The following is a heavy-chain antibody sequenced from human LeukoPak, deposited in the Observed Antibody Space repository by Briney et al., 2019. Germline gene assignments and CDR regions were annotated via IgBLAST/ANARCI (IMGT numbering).Heavy chain of an antibody. CDR2: ISSSRSYI. V-gene: IGHV3-21*01. CDR1: GFTFSSYS. Sequence: GGSLRLSCAASGFTFSSYSMNWVRQAPGKGLEWVSSISSSRSYIYYADPVKGRFTISRDNAKNSLYLQMNSLRAEDTAVYYCARGAPGPITMIVVVMFSDYWGQGTLVTVSS. CDR3: ARGAPGPITMIVVVMFSDY. J-gene: IGHJ4*02. D-gene: IGHD3-22*01.